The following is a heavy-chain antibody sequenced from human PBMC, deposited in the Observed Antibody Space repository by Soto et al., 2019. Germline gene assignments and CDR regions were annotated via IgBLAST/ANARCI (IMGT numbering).Heavy chain of an antibody. Sequence: GGSLRLSCAASGFTLSSYGMHWVRQAPGKGLEWVAVISYDGSNKYYADSVKGRFTISRDNSKNTLYLQMNSLRAEDTAVYYCAKDFYLRIVVVPAAPTYFDLWGRGTLVTVSS. CDR2: ISYDGSNK. CDR1: GFTLSSYG. J-gene: IGHJ2*01. V-gene: IGHV3-30*18. CDR3: AKDFYLRIVVVPAAPTYFDL. D-gene: IGHD2-2*01.